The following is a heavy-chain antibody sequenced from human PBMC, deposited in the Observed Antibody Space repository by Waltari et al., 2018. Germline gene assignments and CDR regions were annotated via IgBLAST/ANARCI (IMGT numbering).Heavy chain of an antibody. CDR1: GFTFSSYA. CDR2: ISGSGGST. V-gene: IGHV3-23*01. CDR3: AKDRGSPSLHEYFQH. J-gene: IGHJ1*01. Sequence: EVQLLESGGGLVQLGGSLRLSCAASGFTFSSYAMSWVRQAPGKGLEWVSAISGSGGSTYYADSVKGRFTISRDNSKNTLYLQMNSLRAEDTAVYYCAKDRGSPSLHEYFQHWGQGTLVTVSS. D-gene: IGHD3-10*01.